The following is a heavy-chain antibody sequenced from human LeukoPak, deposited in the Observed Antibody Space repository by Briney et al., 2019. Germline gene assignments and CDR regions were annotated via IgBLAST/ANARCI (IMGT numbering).Heavy chain of an antibody. CDR3: AKGSPYYDFWSGYYVAYYFDY. Sequence: GGSLRLSCAASGFTFSSYAMSWVRQAPGKGLEWVPAISGSGGSTYYADSVKGRFTISRDNSKNTLYLQMNSLRAEDTAVYYCAKGSPYYDFWSGYYVAYYFDYWGQGTLVTVSS. V-gene: IGHV3-23*01. CDR2: ISGSGGST. J-gene: IGHJ4*02. CDR1: GFTFSSYA. D-gene: IGHD3-3*01.